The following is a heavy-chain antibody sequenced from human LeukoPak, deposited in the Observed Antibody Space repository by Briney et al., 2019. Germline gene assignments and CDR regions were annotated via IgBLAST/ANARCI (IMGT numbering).Heavy chain of an antibody. J-gene: IGHJ4*02. CDR2: ISSSSSTI. CDR1: GVAFSSYS. Sequence: GGSLRLSCAASGVAFSSYSMNWVRQAPGKGLEWVSYISSSSSTIYYADSVKGRFTISRDNAKNSLYLQMNSLRAEDTAVYYCARDLNTYYDYVWGSSTGWGQGTLVTVSS. D-gene: IGHD3-16*01. CDR3: ARDLNTYYDYVWGSSTG. V-gene: IGHV3-48*04.